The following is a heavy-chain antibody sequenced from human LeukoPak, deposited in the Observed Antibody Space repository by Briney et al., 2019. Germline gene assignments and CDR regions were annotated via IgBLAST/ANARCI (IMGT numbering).Heavy chain of an antibody. CDR2: IYYSGST. Sequence: SETLSLTCTVSGGSISSYYWSWIRQPPGKGLEWIGYIYYSGSTNYNPSLKSRVTISVDTSKNQFSLKLSSVTAADTAVYYCARESSSWYNLNYYYYMDVWGKGTTVTVSS. CDR1: GGSISSYY. D-gene: IGHD6-13*01. V-gene: IGHV4-59*01. CDR3: ARESSSWYNLNYYYYMDV. J-gene: IGHJ6*03.